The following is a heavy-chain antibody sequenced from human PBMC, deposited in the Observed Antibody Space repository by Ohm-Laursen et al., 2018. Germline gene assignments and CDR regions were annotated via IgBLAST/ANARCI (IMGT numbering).Heavy chain of an antibody. D-gene: IGHD1-7*01. V-gene: IGHV3-23*01. CDR1: GFPFNTYA. CDR3: ARQGTWNYELIDY. J-gene: IGHJ4*02. CDR2: ISGGGGRT. Sequence: SLRLSCSASGFPFNTYAMSWVRQAPGKGLECVSSISGGGGRTYYADSVKGRFTISKDSSNNTLSLQMKSLRAGDTAIYYCARQGTWNYELIDYWGQGILVTVSS.